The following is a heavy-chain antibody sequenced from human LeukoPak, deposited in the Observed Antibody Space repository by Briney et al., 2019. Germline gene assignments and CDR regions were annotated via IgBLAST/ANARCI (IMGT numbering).Heavy chain of an antibody. Sequence: ASVKVSCKASGYTFTSYGISWVRQAPGQGLEWMGWISAYNGNTNYAQKLQGRVTMTTDTSTSTAYMELRSLRSDDTAVYYCARAFYYSSSWYSWGYYYMDVWGKGTTVTVSS. CDR3: ARAFYYSSSWYSWGYYYMDV. CDR2: ISAYNGNT. V-gene: IGHV1-18*01. J-gene: IGHJ6*03. CDR1: GYTFTSYG. D-gene: IGHD6-13*01.